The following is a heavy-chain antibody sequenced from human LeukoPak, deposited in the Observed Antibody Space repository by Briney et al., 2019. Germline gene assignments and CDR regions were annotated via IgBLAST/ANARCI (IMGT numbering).Heavy chain of an antibody. Sequence: GGSLRLSCAASEFTFSSYWMSWVRQAPGKGLEWVANIKQDGSEKSYVDSVKGRFMISRDNPKNSLHLQMNSLRAEDTAVYYCARDGYATGSHDYWGQGTLVAVSS. CDR2: IKQDGSEK. V-gene: IGHV3-7*04. CDR1: EFTFSSYW. CDR3: ARDGYATGSHDY. D-gene: IGHD3-10*01. J-gene: IGHJ4*02.